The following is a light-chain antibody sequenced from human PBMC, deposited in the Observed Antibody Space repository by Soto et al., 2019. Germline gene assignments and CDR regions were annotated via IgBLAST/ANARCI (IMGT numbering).Light chain of an antibody. V-gene: IGKV3-20*01. CDR3: QQYGKSPWT. Sequence: ENVLTQSPGTLSLSPGERATLSCRASQSVSSSYLAWYQQKPGQAPRLLIYGASSRATGIPERFSGSGSGTDFNLTISRRQPEDFAVYYCQQYGKSPWTFGQGTKVEIK. CDR1: QSVSSSY. J-gene: IGKJ1*01. CDR2: GAS.